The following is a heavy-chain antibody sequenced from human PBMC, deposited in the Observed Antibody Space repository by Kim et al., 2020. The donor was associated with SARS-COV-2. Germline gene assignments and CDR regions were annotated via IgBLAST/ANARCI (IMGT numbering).Heavy chain of an antibody. CDR2: IYHSGST. J-gene: IGHJ4*02. CDR3: ARTVPVKIFGVVTAAVGGYFDY. Sequence: SETLSLTCAVSGGSISSSNWWSWVRQPPGKGLEWIWEIYHSGSTNYNPSLKSRVTISVDKAKNQFSLKLSSVTATDTAVYYCARTVPVKIFGVVTAAVGGYFDYWGQGTMVTVSS. CDR1: GGSISSSNW. V-gene: IGHV4-4*02. D-gene: IGHD3-3*01.